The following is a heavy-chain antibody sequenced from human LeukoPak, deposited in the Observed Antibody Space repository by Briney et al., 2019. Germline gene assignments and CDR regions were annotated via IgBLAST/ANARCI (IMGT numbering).Heavy chain of an antibody. CDR1: GFIFSSYA. D-gene: IGHD1-1*01. V-gene: IGHV3-30*18. CDR2: ISYDGSNK. Sequence: GGSLRLSCAASGFIFSSYAMHWVRQAPGKGLEWVAVISYDGSNKYYADSVKGRFTISRDNSKNTLYLQMSSLRPEDTAVYYCAKVQTSNYYYYGMDVWGQGTTVTVS. CDR3: AKVQTSNYYYYGMDV. J-gene: IGHJ6*02.